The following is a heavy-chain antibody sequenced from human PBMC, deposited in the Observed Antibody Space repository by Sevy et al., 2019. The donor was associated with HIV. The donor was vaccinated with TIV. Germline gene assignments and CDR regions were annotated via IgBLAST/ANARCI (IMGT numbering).Heavy chain of an antibody. CDR3: VKEETAPYFDC. Sequence: GGSLRLPCAASGFTFSTYAVSWVRQAPGKGLEWVAALNGDRTYYAGSVKGRFTISRDNPKNTVYLQVNSLRVEDTALYYCVKEETAPYFDCWGQGTLVTVSS. D-gene: IGHD2-21*02. CDR2: LNGDRT. CDR1: GFTFSTYA. V-gene: IGHV3-23*01. J-gene: IGHJ4*02.